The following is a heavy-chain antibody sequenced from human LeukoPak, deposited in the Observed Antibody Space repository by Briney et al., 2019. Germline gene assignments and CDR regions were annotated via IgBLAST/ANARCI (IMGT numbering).Heavy chain of an antibody. V-gene: IGHV3-48*01. CDR3: ARAQSTYHYGMGV. Sequence: GGSLRLSCAASGFTFSSYSMNWVRQAPGKGLEWVSYISSSSSTIYYADSVKGRFTISRDNAKNSLYLQMNSLRAEDTAVYYCARAQSTYHYGMGVWGQGTTVTVSS. CDR1: GFTFSSYS. J-gene: IGHJ6*02. D-gene: IGHD5/OR15-5a*01. CDR2: ISSSSSTI.